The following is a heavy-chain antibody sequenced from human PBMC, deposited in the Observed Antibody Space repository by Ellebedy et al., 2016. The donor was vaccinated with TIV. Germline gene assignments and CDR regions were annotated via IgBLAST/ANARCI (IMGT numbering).Heavy chain of an antibody. J-gene: IGHJ4*02. CDR3: ARVGWGYSGGEDN. Sequence: ASVKVSCKASGFTFTSFGISWVRQAPGQGLEWMGWISVYNGNTNYAQNLQGRVSMTTETSARTDYMELRSLRYDDTAVDYCARVGWGYSGGEDNWGQGTLVTVSS. CDR2: ISVYNGNT. V-gene: IGHV1-18*04. CDR1: GFTFTSFG. D-gene: IGHD5-12*01.